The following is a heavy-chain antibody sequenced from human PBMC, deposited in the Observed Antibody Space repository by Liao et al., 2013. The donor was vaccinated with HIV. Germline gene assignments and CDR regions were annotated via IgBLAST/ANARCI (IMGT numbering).Heavy chain of an antibody. Sequence: QVQLQESGPGLVKPSETLPLTCTVSGGSISTFQWNWIRQPPGKGLEWIGLVYYTGTTFYNPSLGSRVTISVDTSKNQLFLKMTSVTAADTAVYYCARDPPSDFSSGSTYDYWGQGTLVTVSS. CDR2: VYYTGTT. V-gene: IGHV4-59*12. J-gene: IGHJ4*02. D-gene: IGHD3-3*01. CDR3: ARDPPSDFSSGSTYDY. CDR1: GGSISTFQ.